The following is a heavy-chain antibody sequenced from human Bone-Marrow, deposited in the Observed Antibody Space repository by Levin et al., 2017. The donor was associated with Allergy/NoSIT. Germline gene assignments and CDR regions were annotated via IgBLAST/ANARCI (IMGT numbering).Heavy chain of an antibody. Sequence: GGSLRLSCAASGFTFSSYWMHWVRQAPGKGLVWVSRINSDGSSTSYADSVKGRFTISRDNAKNTLYLQMNSLGAEDTAVYYGARGRSSSSYRCYGMDVWGQGTTVTVSS. CDR3: ARGRSSSSYRCYGMDV. CDR2: INSDGSST. CDR1: GFTFSSYW. D-gene: IGHD2-2*01. J-gene: IGHJ6*02. V-gene: IGHV3-74*01.